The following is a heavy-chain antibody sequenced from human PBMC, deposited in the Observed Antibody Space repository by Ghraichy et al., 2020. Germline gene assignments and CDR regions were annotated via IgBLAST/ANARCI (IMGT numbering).Heavy chain of an antibody. V-gene: IGHV3-7*01. CDR3: ARDGIVPAAIPGDYYYYYGMDV. CDR1: GFTFSSYW. J-gene: IGHJ6*02. Sequence: GALRLSCAASGFTFSSYWMSWVRQVPGKGLEWVANIKQVGSEKYYVDSVKGRFTISRDNAKNSLYLQMNSLRAEDTAVYYCARDGIVPAAIPGDYYYYYGMDVWGQGTTVTVSS. CDR2: IKQVGSEK. D-gene: IGHD2-2*02.